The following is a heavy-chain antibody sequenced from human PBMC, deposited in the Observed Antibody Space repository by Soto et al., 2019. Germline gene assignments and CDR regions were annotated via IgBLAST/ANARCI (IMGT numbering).Heavy chain of an antibody. D-gene: IGHD3-22*01. Sequence: GEALNLSCNGSGYSFAGYWITWVRQKPGKGLEWMGRIDPSDSQTYYSPSFRGHVTISVTKSITTVFLQWSSLRASDTAMYYCARQIYDSDTGPNFQYYFDSWGQGTPVTVSS. CDR2: IDPSDSQT. CDR3: ARQIYDSDTGPNFQYYFDS. CDR1: GYSFAGYW. J-gene: IGHJ4*02. V-gene: IGHV5-10-1*01.